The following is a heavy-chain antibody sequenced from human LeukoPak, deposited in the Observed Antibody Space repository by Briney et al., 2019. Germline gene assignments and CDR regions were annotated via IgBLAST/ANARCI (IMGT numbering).Heavy chain of an antibody. CDR2: IYYTGST. Sequence: SETLSLTCTVSGGSFSTYYWSWIRQPPGKGLEWIGYIYYTGSTNYNSSLKSRVTISVDTSKNQFSLNLSSVTAADTAMYYCARAVLATKSEHWFDSWGQGTLVTVSS. V-gene: IGHV4-59*01. D-gene: IGHD2-8*01. CDR1: GGSFSTYY. CDR3: ARAVLATKSEHWFDS. J-gene: IGHJ5*01.